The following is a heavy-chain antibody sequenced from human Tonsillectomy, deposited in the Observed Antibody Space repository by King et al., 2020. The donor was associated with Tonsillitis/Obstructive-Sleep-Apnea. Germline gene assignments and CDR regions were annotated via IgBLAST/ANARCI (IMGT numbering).Heavy chain of an antibody. CDR3: TSVLRYFDWLSSPRYGMDV. Sequence: VQLVESGAEVKKPGASVKISCRASGYTFTNYYMHWVRQAPGQGLEWMGIIDPSGGSTSYAQKFQGRVTMTRDTSTSTVYMELSGLRCEDTAVYFCTSVLRYFDWLSSPRYGMDVWGQGTTFTVSS. D-gene: IGHD3-9*01. CDR2: IDPSGGST. J-gene: IGHJ6*02. CDR1: GYTFTNYY. V-gene: IGHV1-46*03.